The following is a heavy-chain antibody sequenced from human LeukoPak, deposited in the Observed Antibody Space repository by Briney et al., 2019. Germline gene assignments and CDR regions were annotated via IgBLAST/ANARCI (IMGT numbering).Heavy chain of an antibody. CDR2: MNPNSGNT. V-gene: IGHV1-8*01. CDR1: GYTFTSYD. D-gene: IGHD6-19*01. CDR3: ARGIKSSGWYEPYYYYYMDV. Sequence: GASVKVSCKASGYTFTSYDINWVRQATGQGLEWMGWMNPNSGNTGYAQKFQGRVTMTRNTSISTAYMELSSLRSEDTAVYYCARGIKSSGWYEPYYYYYMDVWGKGTTVTISS. J-gene: IGHJ6*03.